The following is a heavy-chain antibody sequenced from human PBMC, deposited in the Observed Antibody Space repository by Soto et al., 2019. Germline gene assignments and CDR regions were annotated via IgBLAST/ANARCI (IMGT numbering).Heavy chain of an antibody. V-gene: IGHV3-64D*06. J-gene: IGHJ4*02. D-gene: IGHD5-12*01. CDR2: INSNGDNT. CDR1: AFTFSTYP. Sequence: GGSLRLSCSASAFTFSTYPMHWVRQAPGKGLEYVSTINSNGDNTYYADSVRGRFTISRDNSKSTLFLQMSSLRVEDTAVYYCVKPIVAGAFEYWGQGTLVTVSS. CDR3: VKPIVAGAFEY.